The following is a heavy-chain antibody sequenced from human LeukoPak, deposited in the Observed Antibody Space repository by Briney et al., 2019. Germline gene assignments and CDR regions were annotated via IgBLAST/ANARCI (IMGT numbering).Heavy chain of an antibody. Sequence: GGSLRLSCAASGFTFSSYSMNWVRQAPGKGLEWVSSISSSSSYIYYADSVKGRFTISRDNAKNSLFLQMNSLRVEDTAVYYCARGASVVAGNDNAFDIWGQGTMVTVSS. J-gene: IGHJ3*02. D-gene: IGHD6-19*01. CDR1: GFTFSSYS. CDR2: ISSSSSYI. CDR3: ARGASVVAGNDNAFDI. V-gene: IGHV3-21*01.